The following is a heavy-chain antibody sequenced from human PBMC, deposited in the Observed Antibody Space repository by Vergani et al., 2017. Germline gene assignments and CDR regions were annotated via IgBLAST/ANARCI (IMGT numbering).Heavy chain of an antibody. D-gene: IGHD2-8*01. CDR2: IRYDGTKR. CDR1: GFTFRIYG. CDR3: ARSGYCAHGVCYMTYYYYMDV. Sequence: QVQLVESGGGVVQPGGSLRLSCIASGFTFRIYGMHWVRQAPGKGLEWVAFIRYDGTKRFYGDSVKGRFTISRDNSKNTLYLQMNNLRAADTAVYYCARSGYCAHGVCYMTYYYYMDVGGKGTAVTVSS. J-gene: IGHJ6*03. V-gene: IGHV3-30*02.